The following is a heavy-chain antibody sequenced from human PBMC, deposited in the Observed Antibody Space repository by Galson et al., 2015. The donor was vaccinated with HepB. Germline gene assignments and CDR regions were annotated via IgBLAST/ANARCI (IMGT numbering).Heavy chain of an antibody. CDR1: GGTFSSYA. CDR2: IIPIFGTA. J-gene: IGHJ5*02. D-gene: IGHD1/OR15-1a*01. CDR3: AREIRTHNWFDP. V-gene: IGHV1-69*13. Sequence: SVKVSCKASGGTFSSYAISWVRQAPGQGLEWMGGIIPIFGTASYAQKFQGRVTITADESTSTAYMELSSLRSEDTAVYYCAREIRTHNWFDPWGQGTLVTVSS.